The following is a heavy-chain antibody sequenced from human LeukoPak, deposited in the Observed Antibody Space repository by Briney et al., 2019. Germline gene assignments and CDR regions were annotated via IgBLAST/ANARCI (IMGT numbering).Heavy chain of an antibody. CDR1: GFTFNTYW. V-gene: IGHV3-74*01. D-gene: IGHD3-16*01. CDR3: ARGDNGLDV. CDR2: INPDGSQT. Sequence: GGSLRLSCAASGFTFNTYWMHWVRQAPGKGLVWVSHINPDGSQTNYADSVTGRFTISRDNAKNTLYLQMNSLRAEDTAVYYCARGDNGLDVWGLGTTVTVAS. J-gene: IGHJ6*02.